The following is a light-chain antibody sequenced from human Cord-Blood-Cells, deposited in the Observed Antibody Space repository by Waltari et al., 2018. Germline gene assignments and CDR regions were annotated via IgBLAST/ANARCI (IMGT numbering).Light chain of an antibody. Sequence: EIVLTPSPGTLSLSPGERVTLSCRASQSVSSSYLAWYQQKPGQAPRLLIYGTSSRATGIPDRFSGSGSGTDFTLTISRLEPEDFAVYYCQQYGSSPQTFGQGTKVEIK. CDR1: QSVSSSY. CDR3: QQYGSSPQT. J-gene: IGKJ1*01. V-gene: IGKV3-20*01. CDR2: GTS.